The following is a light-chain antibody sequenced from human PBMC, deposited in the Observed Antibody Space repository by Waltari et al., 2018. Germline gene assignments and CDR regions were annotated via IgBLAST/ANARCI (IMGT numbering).Light chain of an antibody. Sequence: DIVMTQSLDSMAVSLCERATITCMSSLSILYSFYNQNYLAWYQQKPGLPPKLLIYWASARESGVPDRFSGSGSGTDFTLTISSLQAEDVAVYYCQQYYSTPPTFGLGTKIEIK. V-gene: IGKV4-1*01. CDR2: WAS. J-gene: IGKJ1*01. CDR3: QQYYSTPPT. CDR1: LSILYSFYNQNY.